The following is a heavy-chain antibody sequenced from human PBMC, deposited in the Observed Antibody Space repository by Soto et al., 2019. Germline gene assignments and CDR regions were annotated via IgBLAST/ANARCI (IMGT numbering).Heavy chain of an antibody. J-gene: IGHJ4*02. V-gene: IGHV1-69*01. CDR2: IIPIFGTA. D-gene: IGHD3-22*01. CDR1: GGTFSSYA. CDR3: ASLYYYDISCYLVAFRY. Sequence: QVQLVQSGAEVKKPGSSVKVSCKASGGTFSSYAISWVRQAPGQGLEWMGGIIPIFGTANYAQKLQGRVTITADQSTSTAYMELSSLRSEDTAGYYCASLYYYDISCYLVAFRYWGQGTLVTVSS.